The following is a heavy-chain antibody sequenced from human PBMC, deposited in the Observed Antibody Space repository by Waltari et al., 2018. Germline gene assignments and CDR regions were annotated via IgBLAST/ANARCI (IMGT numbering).Heavy chain of an antibody. D-gene: IGHD3-10*01. CDR2: INHSENT. CDR3: ARGAMVRGVIADY. J-gene: IGHJ4*02. V-gene: IGHV4-34*01. Sequence: QPPGKGLEWIGEINHSENTNYNPSLKSRVTISVDTSKTQFSLKLSSVTAADTAVYYCARGAMVRGVIADYWGQGTLVTVSS.